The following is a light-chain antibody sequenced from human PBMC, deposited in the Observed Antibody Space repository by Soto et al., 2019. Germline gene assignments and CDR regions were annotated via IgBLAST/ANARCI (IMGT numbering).Light chain of an antibody. Sequence: QSALTQPPSASGSPGQSVTISCTGASSDVGGNDYVSWYQHHPGKVPKLMIFEVNKRPSGVPHRFSGSKSGNTASLTVSGLQAEDDADYYCCSYGFAGSDYLVFGGGPKLTVL. J-gene: IGLJ3*02. CDR2: EVN. CDR3: CSYGFAGSDYLV. CDR1: SSDVGGNDY. V-gene: IGLV2-8*01.